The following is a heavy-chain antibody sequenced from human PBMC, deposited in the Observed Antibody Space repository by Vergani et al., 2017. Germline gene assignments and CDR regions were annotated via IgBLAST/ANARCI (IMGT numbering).Heavy chain of an antibody. CDR1: GFTFSSYA. J-gene: IGHJ5*02. Sequence: EVQLLESGGGLVQPGGSLRLSCAASGFTFSSYAMSWVRQAPGKGLEWVSAISGSGGSTYYADSVKGRFTISSDNSKNTLYLQMTSLRAEDTAVYYCAHQESNYYGSGAFDPWGQGTLVTVSS. CDR2: ISGSGGST. CDR3: AHQESNYYGSGAFDP. D-gene: IGHD3-10*01. V-gene: IGHV3-23*01.